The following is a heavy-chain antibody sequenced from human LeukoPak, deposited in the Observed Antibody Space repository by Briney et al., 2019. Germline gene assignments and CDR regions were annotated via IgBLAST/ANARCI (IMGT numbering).Heavy chain of an antibody. V-gene: IGHV4-59*02. Sequence: SETLSLTGTVSGGSVSDYYWSWIRQFPGKGLEWIGYIYYTETSYNPSLKSRVTISADTSKNQFSLKLYSVTAADTAAYYCATRKLGDDYWGQGTLVAVSS. CDR2: IYYTET. D-gene: IGHD7-27*01. CDR3: ATRKLGDDY. J-gene: IGHJ4*02. CDR1: GGSVSDYY.